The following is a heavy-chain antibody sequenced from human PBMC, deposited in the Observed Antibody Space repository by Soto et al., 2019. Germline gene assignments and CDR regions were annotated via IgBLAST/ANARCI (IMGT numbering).Heavy chain of an antibody. D-gene: IGHD2-8*01. Sequence: PSETLSLTCTVSGGSISSGGYYWSWIRQHPGKGLEWIGYIYYSGSTYYNPSLKSRVTISVDTSKNQFSLKLSSVTAADTAVYYCAREWSFSDYYGMDVWGQGTTVTVSS. J-gene: IGHJ6*02. CDR3: AREWSFSDYYGMDV. CDR2: IYYSGST. CDR1: GGSISSGGYY. V-gene: IGHV4-31*03.